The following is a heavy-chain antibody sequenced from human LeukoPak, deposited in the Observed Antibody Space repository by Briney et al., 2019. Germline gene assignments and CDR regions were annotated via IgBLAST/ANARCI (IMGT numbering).Heavy chain of an antibody. J-gene: IGHJ4*02. Sequence: ASAKVSFKASGYTFTSYGISWVRQAPGQGLEWMGWISAYNGNTNYAQKLQGRVTMTTDTSTSTAYMELRSLRSDDTAVYYCASLGRDYGDYVYLDCWGQGTLVTVSS. D-gene: IGHD4-17*01. CDR2: ISAYNGNT. CDR1: GYTFTSYG. V-gene: IGHV1-18*01. CDR3: ASLGRDYGDYVYLDC.